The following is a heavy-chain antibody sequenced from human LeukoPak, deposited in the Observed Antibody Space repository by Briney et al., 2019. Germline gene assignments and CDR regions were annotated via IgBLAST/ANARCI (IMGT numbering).Heavy chain of an antibody. Sequence: ASVKVSCKASGYTFTGYYMHWVRQAPGQGLEWMGIINPSGGSTSYAQKFQGRVTMTRDTSTSTVYMELSSLRSEDTAVYYCASLASYYYDSSGLDAFDIWGQGTMVTVSS. CDR2: INPSGGST. CDR3: ASLASYYYDSSGLDAFDI. CDR1: GYTFTGYY. J-gene: IGHJ3*02. V-gene: IGHV1-46*01. D-gene: IGHD3-22*01.